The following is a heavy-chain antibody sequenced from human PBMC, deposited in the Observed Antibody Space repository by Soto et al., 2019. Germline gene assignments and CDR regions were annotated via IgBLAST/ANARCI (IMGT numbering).Heavy chain of an antibody. V-gene: IGHV3-33*01. J-gene: IGHJ3*02. CDR1: GFTFSNYG. D-gene: IGHD2-15*01. Sequence: PGGSLRLSCAASGFTFSNYGIHWVRQAPGRGLEWVAVIWYDGSNKYYAESVKGRFTISRDNSKNTLYLQMNSLRAEDTAVYYCASLGYCSGGSCLGAFDIWGRGTMVTVSS. CDR3: ASLGYCSGGSCLGAFDI. CDR2: IWYDGSNK.